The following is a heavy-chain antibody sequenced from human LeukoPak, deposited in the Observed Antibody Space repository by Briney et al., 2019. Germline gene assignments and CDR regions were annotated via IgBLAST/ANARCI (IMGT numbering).Heavy chain of an antibody. D-gene: IGHD3-9*01. CDR1: GGSISSYY. CDR3: ASMGAYYDNDY. V-gene: IGHV4-59*12. Sequence: SETLSLTCTVSGGSISSYYWSWIRQPPGKGLEWIGYIYYSGSTNYNPSLKSRVTISVDTSKNQFSLKLSSVTAADTAVYYCASMGAYYDNDYWGQGTLVTVSS. J-gene: IGHJ4*02. CDR2: IYYSGST.